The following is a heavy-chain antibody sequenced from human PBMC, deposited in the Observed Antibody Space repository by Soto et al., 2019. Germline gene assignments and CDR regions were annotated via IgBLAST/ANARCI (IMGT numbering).Heavy chain of an antibody. CDR2: ISYEANNK. Sequence: GGSLRLSCAASGFTFSLFGMHWVRQAPGKGLEWVAAISYEANNKDHADSVKGRFTISRDNSKNTLYLQMNRLRVEDTGVYYCAKDRTGTPPWHYGMDVWGQGTTVTVSS. D-gene: IGHD1-7*01. CDR1: GFTFSLFG. J-gene: IGHJ6*02. V-gene: IGHV3-30*18. CDR3: AKDRTGTPPWHYGMDV.